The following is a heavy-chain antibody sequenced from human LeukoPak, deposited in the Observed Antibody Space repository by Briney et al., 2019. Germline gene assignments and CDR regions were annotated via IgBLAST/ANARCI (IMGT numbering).Heavy chain of an antibody. J-gene: IGHJ4*02. CDR3: ARGDDYGDYWGLY. CDR2: ISTYNGNT. D-gene: IGHD4-17*01. V-gene: IGHV1-18*01. Sequence: ASVKVSYKASGYTFTKYGITWVRQAPGRGLEWMGWISTYNGNTNYAQKLQGRVTMTTDTSTSTAYMELRSLISDDAAAYYCARGDDYGDYWGLYWGQGTLVTVSS. CDR1: GYTFTKYG.